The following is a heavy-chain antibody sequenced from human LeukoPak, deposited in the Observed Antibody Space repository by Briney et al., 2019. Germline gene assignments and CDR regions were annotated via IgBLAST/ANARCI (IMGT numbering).Heavy chain of an antibody. V-gene: IGHV3-20*04. Sequence: PGGSLRLSCTASGFAFDEHGMCWVRQVPGRGLEWVSGINWSGGSTDYADPLRGRFTISRDNAKNSLYLQMDSLRAEDTALYYCARAPITSPFYFDYWGQGTLVTVSS. J-gene: IGHJ4*02. CDR1: GFAFDEHG. CDR3: ARAPITSPFYFDY. CDR2: INWSGGST. D-gene: IGHD2-2*01.